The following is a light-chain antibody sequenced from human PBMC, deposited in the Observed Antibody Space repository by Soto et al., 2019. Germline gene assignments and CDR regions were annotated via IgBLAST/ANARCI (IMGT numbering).Light chain of an antibody. V-gene: IGLV2-8*01. CDR3: TSYEGGGKYV. CDR1: SSDVGRYDY. CDR2: EVS. J-gene: IGLJ1*01. Sequence: QSALTQPPSASGSPGESVTVSCTGASSDVGRYDYVSWYQQHPGKAPKLLIYEVSNRPSGVSNRFSGSKSGNTASLTISGLQAEDEADYYCCTSYEGGGKYVFGTGTKLTVL.